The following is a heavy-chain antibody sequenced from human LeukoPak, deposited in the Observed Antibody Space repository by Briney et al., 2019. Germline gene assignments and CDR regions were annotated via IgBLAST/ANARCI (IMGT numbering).Heavy chain of an antibody. CDR3: AREAVSGYYYARVY. Sequence: GGSLRLSCAASGFTVSSNYMSWVRQAPGKGLEWVSVIYSGGSTYYADSVKGRFTISRDNSKNTLYLQMNSLRAEDTAVYYCAREAVSGYYYARVYWGQGTLVTVSS. J-gene: IGHJ4*02. V-gene: IGHV3-53*01. CDR2: IYSGGST. D-gene: IGHD3-22*01. CDR1: GFTVSSNY.